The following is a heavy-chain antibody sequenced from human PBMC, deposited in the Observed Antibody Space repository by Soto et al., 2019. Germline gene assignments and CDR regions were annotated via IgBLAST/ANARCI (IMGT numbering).Heavy chain of an antibody. D-gene: IGHD3-9*01. V-gene: IGHV1-69*13. CDR2: IIPIFGTA. J-gene: IGHJ4*02. CDR3: ARDASDILTGYSDE. CDR1: GGTFSSYA. Sequence: SVKVSCKASGGTFSSYAISWVRHAPGQGLEWMGGIIPIFGTANYAQKFQGRVTITADESTSTAYMELSSLRSEDTAVYYCARDASDILTGYSDEWGKGTLVTV.